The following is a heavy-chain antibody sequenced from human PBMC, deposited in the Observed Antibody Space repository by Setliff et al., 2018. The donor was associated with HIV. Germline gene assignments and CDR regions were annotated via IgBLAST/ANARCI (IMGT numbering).Heavy chain of an antibody. Sequence: ASVKVSCKASGYTFTSYYMHWVRQAPGQWLEWMGLIHPSTGNTYYTQKFQGRVTWTRDTSTSTVYMELSSLRSEDTAVYYCARDSSTGWFSADYWGQGTLVTVSS. CDR1: GYTFTSYY. CDR2: IHPSTGNT. V-gene: IGHV1-46*01. D-gene: IGHD6-19*01. CDR3: ARDSSTGWFSADY. J-gene: IGHJ4*02.